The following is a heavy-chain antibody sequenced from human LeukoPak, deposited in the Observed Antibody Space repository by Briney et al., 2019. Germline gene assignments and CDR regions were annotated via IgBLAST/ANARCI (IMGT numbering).Heavy chain of an antibody. D-gene: IGHD7-27*01. V-gene: IGHV4-59*01. Sequence: SETLSLTCTVSGGSNSSYYWSWIRQPPGKGLEWIGYIYYSGSTNYNPSLKSRVTISVDTSKNQFSLKLSSVTAADTAVYYCARGWGTMDVWGKGTTVTVSS. J-gene: IGHJ6*04. CDR1: GGSNSSYY. CDR3: ARGWGTMDV. CDR2: IYYSGST.